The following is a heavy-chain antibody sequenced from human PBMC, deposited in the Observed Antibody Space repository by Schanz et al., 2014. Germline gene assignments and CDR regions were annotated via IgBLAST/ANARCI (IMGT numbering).Heavy chain of an antibody. CDR3: ARLSAIFGVVTTYYFDY. CDR1: GGSISSDY. J-gene: IGHJ4*02. CDR2: VYYNGAT. V-gene: IGHV4-59*01. D-gene: IGHD3-3*01. Sequence: QVQLQESGPGLVKPSETLSLTCTVSGGSISSDYWTWIRQPPGKGLEWIGYVYYNGATNSNPSLKSRVTISLDTSKNQFSLRLTSVTAADTAVYYCARLSAIFGVVTTYYFDYWGQGTLVTVSS.